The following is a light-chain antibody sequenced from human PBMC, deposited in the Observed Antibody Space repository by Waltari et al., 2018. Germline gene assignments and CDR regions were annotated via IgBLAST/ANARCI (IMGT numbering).Light chain of an antibody. CDR1: RSINSF. Sequence: DIQMTQSPSSLSASIGDRVTMNCRTSRSINSFLNWYQQKPGKAPKLLIYAASNLQTDVPSRFSGSGSGTEYTLTISSLQPEDFATYYCQQSYGTPPNGFGQGTRLDI. CDR3: QQSYGTPPNG. CDR2: AAS. V-gene: IGKV1-39*01. J-gene: IGKJ5*01.